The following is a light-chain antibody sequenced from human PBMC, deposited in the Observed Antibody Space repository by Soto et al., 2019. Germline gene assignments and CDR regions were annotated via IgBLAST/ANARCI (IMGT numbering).Light chain of an antibody. J-gene: IGKJ5*01. CDR3: QQYNSYPIT. Sequence: DIQMTQSPSTLSASVGDRVTITCRASQSISSWLAWYQQKPGKAPKLLIYDASNLESGVPSRFSGSGSGTEFTLTISSLQPDDFATYYCQQYNSYPITFGQGNDWRL. CDR2: DAS. CDR1: QSISSW. V-gene: IGKV1-5*01.